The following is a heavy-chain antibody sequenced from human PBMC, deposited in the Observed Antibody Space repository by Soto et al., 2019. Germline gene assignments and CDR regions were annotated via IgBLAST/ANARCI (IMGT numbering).Heavy chain of an antibody. J-gene: IGHJ4*02. CDR2: ISGGGDTT. CDR1: GFTFNNYA. D-gene: IGHD3-10*01. Sequence: EVQLLDSGGGLVQPGGSLSLSCAASGFTFNNYAMTWVRQAPGKGLEWVSAISGGGDTTSYADSVKGRFTVSRDGSKNTLYLQVSSLRAEDTALYYCAKGRGGSGSLTPRVDFWGQGTLVTVSS. CDR3: AKGRGGSGSLTPRVDF. V-gene: IGHV3-23*01.